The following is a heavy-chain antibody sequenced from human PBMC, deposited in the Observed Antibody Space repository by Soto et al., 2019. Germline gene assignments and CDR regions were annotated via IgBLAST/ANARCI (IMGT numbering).Heavy chain of an antibody. Sequence: LRLSCAASGFTFSLFWMSWVRQAPGKGLEWVANIKQDGTKTYYVDSVKGRFTISRDNAKNSLYLQMNSLRAEDTAVYYCARVMLYSVGGRGWFDPWGPGTLVTVSS. V-gene: IGHV3-7*03. CDR3: ARVMLYSVGGRGWFDP. CDR2: IKQDGTKT. J-gene: IGHJ5*02. CDR1: GFTFSLFW. D-gene: IGHD2-15*01.